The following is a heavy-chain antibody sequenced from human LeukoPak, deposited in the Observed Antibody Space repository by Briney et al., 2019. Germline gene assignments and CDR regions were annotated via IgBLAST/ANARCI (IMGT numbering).Heavy chain of an antibody. J-gene: IGHJ5*02. CDR3: ASLLGYCSSISCVDP. V-gene: IGHV4-34*01. Sequence: PSETLSLTCAVHGGSFSGYYWSWIRQPPGKGLEWIGEINHSGSTNYNPSLKSRATISVDTSKNQFSLKLSSVTAADTAVYYCASLLGYCSSISCVDPWGQGTLVTVSS. CDR1: GGSFSGYY. CDR2: INHSGST. D-gene: IGHD2-2*01.